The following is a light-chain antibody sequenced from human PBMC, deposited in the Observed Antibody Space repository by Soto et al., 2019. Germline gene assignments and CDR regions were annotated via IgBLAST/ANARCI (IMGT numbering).Light chain of an antibody. CDR3: SSSTSSSTLV. CDR2: EVS. J-gene: IGLJ2*01. V-gene: IGLV2-18*02. CDR1: SSDVGSYNR. Sequence: QSALTQPPSVSGSPGQSVTISCTGTSSDVGSYNRVSWYQQHPGTAPKLMIYEVSNRPSGVPDRFSGSKSGNTASLTISGRQAEDDAAYYCSSSTSSSTLVFGGGTKLTVL.